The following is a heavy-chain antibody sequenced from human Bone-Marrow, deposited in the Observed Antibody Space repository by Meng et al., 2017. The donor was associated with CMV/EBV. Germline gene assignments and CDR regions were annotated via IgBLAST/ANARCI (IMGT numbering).Heavy chain of an antibody. CDR3: AGGRLAVAPYNWFDP. Sequence: SVKVSCKASGGTFSSYAISWVRQAPGQGLEWMGGIIPILGIANYAQKFQGRVTITADKSTSTAYMELSSLRSEDTAVYYCAGGRLAVAPYNWFDPWGQGHRVTCYS. D-gene: IGHD6-19*01. J-gene: IGHJ5*01. CDR1: GGTFSSYA. V-gene: IGHV1-69*10. CDR2: IIPILGIA.